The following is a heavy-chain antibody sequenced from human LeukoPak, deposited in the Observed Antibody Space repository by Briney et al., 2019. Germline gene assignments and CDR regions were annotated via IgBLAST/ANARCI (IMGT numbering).Heavy chain of an antibody. CDR1: GFTLGNYA. J-gene: IGHJ3*02. V-gene: IGHV3-30-3*01. CDR2: ISNDGNDK. D-gene: IGHD3-22*01. CDR3: ARDEYFGSTGSDAFDI. Sequence: GRSLRLSCAASGFTLGNYAMHWVRQAPGKGPEWVAVISNDGNDKYHADSVKGRFTISRDNAKSTLYLQMNSLRAEDTAVYFCARDEYFGSTGSDAFDIWGQGTMVTVSS.